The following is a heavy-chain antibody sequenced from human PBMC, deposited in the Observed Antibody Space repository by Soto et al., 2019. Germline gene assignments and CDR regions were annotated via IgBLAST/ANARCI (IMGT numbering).Heavy chain of an antibody. D-gene: IGHD5-18*01. CDR1: GYTFTGYY. CDR3: ASVREKFLGYSYGYRDY. V-gene: IGHV1-2*02. CDR2: INPNSGDT. J-gene: IGHJ4*02. Sequence: GASVKVSCKASGYTFTGYYMHWVRQAPGQGLEWMGWINPNSGDTNYAQKFQGRVTMTRDTSISTAYMELSRLRSDDTAVYYCASVREKFLGYSYGYRDYWSQGNLVTVSS.